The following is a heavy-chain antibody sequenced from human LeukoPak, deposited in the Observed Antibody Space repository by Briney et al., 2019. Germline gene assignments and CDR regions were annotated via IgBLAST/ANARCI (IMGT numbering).Heavy chain of an antibody. Sequence: GGSLRLSCAASGFTFSSYGMHWVRQAPGKGLEWVAFIRYDGSNKYYADSVKGRFTISRDNSKNTLYLQMNSLRAEDTAVYYCAKDGPYCSGGSCYSGRIGYWGQGTLVTVPS. CDR1: GFTFSSYG. J-gene: IGHJ4*02. CDR3: AKDGPYCSGGSCYSGRIGY. D-gene: IGHD2-15*01. V-gene: IGHV3-30*02. CDR2: IRYDGSNK.